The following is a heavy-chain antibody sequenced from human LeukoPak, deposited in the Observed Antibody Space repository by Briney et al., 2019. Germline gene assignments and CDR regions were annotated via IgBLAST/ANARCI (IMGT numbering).Heavy chain of an antibody. V-gene: IGHV3-30*03. CDR1: GFTFSSYG. CDR2: ISYDGSNK. Sequence: PGRSLRLSCAASGFTFSSYGMHWVRQAPGRGLEWVAVISYDGSNKYYADSVKDRFTISRDNSKNTLYLQMHSLRAEDTAVYYCAGAGFLEWWESDGYWGQGTLVTVSS. CDR3: AGAGFLEWWESDGY. D-gene: IGHD3-3*01. J-gene: IGHJ4*02.